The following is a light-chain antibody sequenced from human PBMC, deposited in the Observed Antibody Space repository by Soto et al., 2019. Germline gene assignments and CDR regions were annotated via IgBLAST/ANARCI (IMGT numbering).Light chain of an antibody. Sequence: IPLTQSPSSLSASVGDRVTITCRASQGISSDLAWYQQKPGKAPNLLIYDASTLQSGVPSRFSGSGSGTDFTLTISSLQPEDFATYYCQQLNIYPITFGQGTRLEIK. CDR1: QGISSD. CDR3: QQLNIYPIT. J-gene: IGKJ5*01. CDR2: DAS. V-gene: IGKV1-9*01.